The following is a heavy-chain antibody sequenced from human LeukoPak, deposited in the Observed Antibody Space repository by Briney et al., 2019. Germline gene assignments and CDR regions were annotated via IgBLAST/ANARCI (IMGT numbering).Heavy chain of an antibody. V-gene: IGHV3-30-3*01. CDR2: ISYDGSNK. D-gene: IGHD5-24*01. CDR1: GFTFGSYA. Sequence: GGSLRLSCAASGFTFGSYAMHWVRQAPGKGLEWVAVISYDGSNKYYADSVKGRFTISRDNSKNTLYLQMNSLRAEDTAVYYCARRDGYNPGDWGQGTLVTVSS. J-gene: IGHJ4*02. CDR3: ARRDGYNPGD.